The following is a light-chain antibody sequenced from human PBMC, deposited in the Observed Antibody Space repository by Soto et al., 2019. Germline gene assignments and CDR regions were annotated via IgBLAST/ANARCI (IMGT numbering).Light chain of an antibody. Sequence: DSEVPQSPSSLSAAVGYRVTITWRASQSTSDYLNCYQQKPGKAPKLPXAYXSTLQRGGPSRFSGSGSGTDFTLNISSLQPEDFATYYFQQSYATTRTFGQGTKVDIK. CDR1: QSTSDY. CDR2: YXS. V-gene: IGKV1-39*01. J-gene: IGKJ1*01. CDR3: QQSYATTRT.